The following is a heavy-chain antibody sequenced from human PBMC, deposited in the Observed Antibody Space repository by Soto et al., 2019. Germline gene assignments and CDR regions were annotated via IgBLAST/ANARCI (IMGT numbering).Heavy chain of an antibody. Sequence: QVQLVQSGAEVKKPGSSVKVSCKASGGTFSSYAISWVRQAPGQGLEWMGGIIPIFGTANYAQKFQGRVTITADESTSTSYLELRSLRSEDTAVYYCAFQGGYYYDSSVYYFGFYPWGEGMMVIVSS. CDR2: IIPIFGTA. CDR1: GGTFSSYA. J-gene: IGHJ5*02. D-gene: IGHD3-22*01. V-gene: IGHV1-69*01. CDR3: AFQGGYYYDSSVYYFGFYP.